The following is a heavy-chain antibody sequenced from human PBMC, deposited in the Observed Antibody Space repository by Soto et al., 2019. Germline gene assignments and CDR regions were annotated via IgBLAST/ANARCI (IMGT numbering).Heavy chain of an antibody. D-gene: IGHD3-10*01. J-gene: IGHJ6*03. CDR2: IWHDGSKK. CDR1: GFTFNNYA. V-gene: IGHV3-33*01. Sequence: QVELVESGGGVVQPGTSLRLSCAASGFTFNNYAMHWVRRAPGKGLEWVAVIWHDGSKKYYADSVKGRFTISRDNSDYTLYLQMETLRAEDTSGYYCARGSPVVELYYIDVWGKGTTVIVSS. CDR3: ARGSPVVELYYIDV.